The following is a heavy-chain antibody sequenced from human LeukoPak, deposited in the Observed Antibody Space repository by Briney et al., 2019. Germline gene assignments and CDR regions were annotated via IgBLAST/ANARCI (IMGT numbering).Heavy chain of an antibody. D-gene: IGHD3-22*01. CDR3: AVDSSASDLDY. CDR2: INPYSGGT. V-gene: IGHV1-2*02. Sequence: GASVKVSCKASGFTFTGYYLHWVRQAPGQGLEWMGWINPYSGGTNCAQKFQDRVTMTRDTSISTAYMELSRLRSDDTAVFYCAVDSSASDLDYWGQGTLVSVSS. J-gene: IGHJ4*02. CDR1: GFTFTGYY.